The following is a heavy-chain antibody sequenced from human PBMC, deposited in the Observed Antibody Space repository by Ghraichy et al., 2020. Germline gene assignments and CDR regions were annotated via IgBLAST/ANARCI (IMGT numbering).Heavy chain of an antibody. CDR3: GRFLEWLPIRLYYGMDV. Sequence: GESLNISCAASGFTFSSYAMSWVRQAPGKGLEWVSAISGSGGSTYYADSVKGRFTISRDNSKNTLYLQMNSLRAEDTAVYYCGRFLEWLPIRLYYGMDVWGQGTTVTVSS. J-gene: IGHJ6*02. D-gene: IGHD3-3*01. V-gene: IGHV3-23*01. CDR1: GFTFSSYA. CDR2: ISGSGGST.